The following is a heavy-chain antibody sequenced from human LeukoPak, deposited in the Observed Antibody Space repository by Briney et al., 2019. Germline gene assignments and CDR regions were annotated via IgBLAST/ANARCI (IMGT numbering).Heavy chain of an antibody. CDR1: GGTFSSYA. CDR2: IIPILGIA. D-gene: IGHD5-18*01. Sequence: ASVKVSCKASGGTFSSYAISWVRQAPGQGLGWMGRIIPILGIANYAQKFQGRVTITADKSTSTAYMELSSLRSEDTAVYYCATVDTAMVNPLYYFDYWGQGTLVTVSS. J-gene: IGHJ4*02. V-gene: IGHV1-69*04. CDR3: ATVDTAMVNPLYYFDY.